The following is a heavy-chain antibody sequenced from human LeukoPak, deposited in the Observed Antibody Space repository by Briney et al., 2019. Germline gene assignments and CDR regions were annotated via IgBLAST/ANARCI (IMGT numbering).Heavy chain of an antibody. CDR3: ARDVSFLEWLPGTH. D-gene: IGHD3-3*01. CDR1: GHSISSSYY. Sequence: PSETLSLTCNVFGHSISSSYYWGWIRQPPGKGLEWIGSIYYSGSTYYNPSLKSRVTISVDTSKNQFSLKLSSVTAADTAVYYCARDVSFLEWLPGTHWGQGTLVTVSS. J-gene: IGHJ4*02. CDR2: IYYSGST. V-gene: IGHV4-39*07.